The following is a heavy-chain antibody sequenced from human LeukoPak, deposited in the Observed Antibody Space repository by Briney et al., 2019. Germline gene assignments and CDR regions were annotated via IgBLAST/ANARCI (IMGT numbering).Heavy chain of an antibody. CDR3: ARYEAHYDFWSGYLY. V-gene: IGHV1-69*13. Sequence: VASVKVSCKASGGTFSSYAISWVRQAPGQGLEWMGGIIPIFGTANYAQKFQGRVTITADESTSTAYMELSSLRSEDTAVYYCARYEAHYDFWSGYLYWGQGTLVTVSS. CDR2: IIPIFGTA. D-gene: IGHD3-3*01. J-gene: IGHJ4*02. CDR1: GGTFSSYA.